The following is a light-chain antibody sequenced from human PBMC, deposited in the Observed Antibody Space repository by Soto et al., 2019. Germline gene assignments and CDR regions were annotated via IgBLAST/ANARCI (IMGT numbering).Light chain of an antibody. V-gene: IGKV3-11*01. J-gene: IGKJ5*01. CDR2: DAS. CDR1: QSVSHY. CDR3: QQRYNWPPLT. Sequence: EILMTQSPATLSLSPGDRATRCCRASQSVSHYVAWYQQKPGQAPRLLIYDASNRATGIPARFSGSGSGTDFTLTISSLEPEDFAVYFCQQRYNWPPLTFGQGTRLEI.